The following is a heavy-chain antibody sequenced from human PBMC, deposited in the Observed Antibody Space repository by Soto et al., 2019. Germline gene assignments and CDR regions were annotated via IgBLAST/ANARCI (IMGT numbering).Heavy chain of an antibody. CDR2: IYWNDDK. D-gene: IGHD2-15*01. CDR3: AHSYCSGGSCYSVGWFDP. CDR1: GFSLSTSGVG. V-gene: IGHV2-5*01. J-gene: IGHJ5*02. Sequence: SVPALVNPTQTLTLTCTFSGFSLSTSGVGVGWIRQPPGKALEWLALIYWNDDKRYSPSLKSRLTITKDTSKNQVVLTMTNMDPVDTATYYCAHSYCSGGSCYSVGWFDPWGQGTLVTVSS.